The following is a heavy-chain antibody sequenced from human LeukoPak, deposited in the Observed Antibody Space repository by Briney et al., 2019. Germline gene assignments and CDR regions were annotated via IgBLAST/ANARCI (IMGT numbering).Heavy chain of an antibody. D-gene: IGHD3-3*01. V-gene: IGHV3-7*01. CDR1: GFTVSSSY. CDR2: IKQDGSEK. CDR3: ARVGYDFWGYYYYYYMDV. Sequence: PGGSLRLSCAASGFTVSSSYMSWVRQAPGKGLEWVANIKQDGSEKYYVDSVKGRFTISRDNAKNSLYLQMNSLRAEDTAVYYCARVGYDFWGYYYYYYMDVWGKGTTVTVSS. J-gene: IGHJ6*03.